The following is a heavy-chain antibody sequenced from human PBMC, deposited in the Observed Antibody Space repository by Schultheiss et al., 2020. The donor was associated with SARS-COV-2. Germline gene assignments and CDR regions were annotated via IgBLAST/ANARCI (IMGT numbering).Heavy chain of an antibody. Sequence: SETLSLTCTVSGGSISSGGYYWSWIRQHPEKGLEWIGYIYYSGSSYRNPSLKSRVTISLDTSKNQFSLKLSSVTAADTAVYYCARGAQEVRRAVDFWGQGILVTVSS. J-gene: IGHJ4*02. CDR3: ARGAQEVRRAVDF. CDR2: IYYSGSS. CDR1: GGSISSGGYY. V-gene: IGHV4-31*03. D-gene: IGHD1-1*01.